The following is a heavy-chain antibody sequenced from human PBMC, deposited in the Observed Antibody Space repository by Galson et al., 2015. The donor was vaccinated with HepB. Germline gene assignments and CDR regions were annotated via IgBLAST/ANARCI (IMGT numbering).Heavy chain of an antibody. J-gene: IGHJ4*02. Sequence: SVKVSCKASGYTFTSYYMHWVRQAPGQGLEWMGIINPSGGSTSYAQKFQGRVTMTRDTSTSTVYMELSSLRSEDTAVYYCARNRIAAAGTWYFDYWGQGTLVTVSS. V-gene: IGHV1-46*01. CDR3: ARNRIAAAGTWYFDY. CDR2: INPSGGST. D-gene: IGHD6-13*01. CDR1: GYTFTSYY.